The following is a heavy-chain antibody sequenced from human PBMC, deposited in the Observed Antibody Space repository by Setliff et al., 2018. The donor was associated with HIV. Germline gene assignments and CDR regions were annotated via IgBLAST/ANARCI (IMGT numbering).Heavy chain of an antibody. V-gene: IGHV4-4*08. CDR2: LDTRGRA. CDR3: AREVWEWLSFDY. J-gene: IGHJ4*02. D-gene: IGHD3-3*01. Sequence: SETLSLTCTVSGGSISRYFWNWIRQPPGKGLEWIGYLDTRGRAIYNPSLRSRVTITRDTSASTAYMELSSLKSEDMAVYYCAREVWEWLSFDYWGQGTLVTVS. CDR1: GGSISRYF.